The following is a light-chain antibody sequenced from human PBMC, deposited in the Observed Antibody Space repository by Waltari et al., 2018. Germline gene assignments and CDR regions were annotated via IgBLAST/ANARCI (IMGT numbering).Light chain of an antibody. J-gene: IGLJ1*01. Sequence: QSALTQPASVSGSPGQSITISCAGTTSDIGAYSFVSWYQQHPGNAPNLILFDVSNRPSGVANRFSGSKSGKTASRTIAGLQADDEAIYFCSSYTSTNTPYVFGTGTEVSFL. V-gene: IGLV2-14*03. CDR1: TSDIGAYSF. CDR2: DVS. CDR3: SSYTSTNTPYV.